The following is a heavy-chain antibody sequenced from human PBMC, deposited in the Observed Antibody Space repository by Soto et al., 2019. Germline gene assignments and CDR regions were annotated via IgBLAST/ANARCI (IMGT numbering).Heavy chain of an antibody. J-gene: IGHJ4*02. CDR3: AKDQYYYDSSGPFYY. CDR1: GFTFYHYA. V-gene: IGHV3-9*01. D-gene: IGHD3-22*01. Sequence: PVGSLRLSCAASGFTFYHYAMHWVRQAPGKGLEWVSGISWNSGSIGYADSVKGRFTISRDNAKNSLYLQMNSLRAEDTALYYCAKDQYYYDSSGPFYYWGQGTLVTVSS. CDR2: ISWNSGSI.